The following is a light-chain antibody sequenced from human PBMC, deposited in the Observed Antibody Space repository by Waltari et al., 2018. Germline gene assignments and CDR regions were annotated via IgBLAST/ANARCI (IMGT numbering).Light chain of an antibody. Sequence: PLLHPPPVPGFPDQPITTPCTGTSGDVGGYTLFSWYQQSPGKAPKFMIYDGSKRPSGVSNRLSGSKSGNTASLTIAGLQAEDEADYYCCSYADSSTLVFGGGTKLTVL. CDR1: SGDVGGYTL. CDR2: DGS. J-gene: IGLJ3*02. V-gene: IGLV2-23*01. CDR3: CSYADSSTLV.